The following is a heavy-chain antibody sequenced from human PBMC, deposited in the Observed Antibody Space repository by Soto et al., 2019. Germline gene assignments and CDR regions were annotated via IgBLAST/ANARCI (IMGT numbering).Heavy chain of an antibody. CDR3: AKDDCSICNGPAYNFDMDV. Sequence: GGSLRLSCVASGFTLSSYWMHWVRQAPGKGLEWVSGVTRGGSAYYADSVKGRFTISRDNSKNTVFLQMNSLRAGDTAIYYCAKDDCSICNGPAYNFDMDVWGQGTTVTVSS. J-gene: IGHJ6*02. CDR1: GFTLSSYW. V-gene: IGHV3-23*01. CDR2: VTRGGSA. D-gene: IGHD2-15*01.